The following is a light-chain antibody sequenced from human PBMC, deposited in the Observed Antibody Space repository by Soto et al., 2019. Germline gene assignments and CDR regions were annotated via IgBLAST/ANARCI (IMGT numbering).Light chain of an antibody. CDR3: SSYAGSNNSYV. Sequence: QSALTQPRSVSGSPGQSVTISCTGASSDVGGYNYVSWYQQHPGKAPKLMVYDVSRRPSAVPDRFSGSKSGNTASLTVSGLQADDEADYYCSSYAGSNNSYVFGTGTKLTVL. J-gene: IGLJ1*01. V-gene: IGLV2-11*01. CDR1: SSDVGGYNY. CDR2: DVS.